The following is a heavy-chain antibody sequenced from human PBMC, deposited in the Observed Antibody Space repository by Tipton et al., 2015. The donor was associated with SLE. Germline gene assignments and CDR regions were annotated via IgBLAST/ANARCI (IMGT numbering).Heavy chain of an antibody. D-gene: IGHD3-22*01. CDR2: ISSTTTFT. Sequence: GSLRLSCAASGFTFSDYYMSWIRQAPGKGLEWVSYISSTTTFTNYADSVKGRFTISRDNARNSLYLQMNSLTVDDTAVYYCGRERGDSYDRSGYLGANFDYWGQGTLVTVSS. V-gene: IGHV3-11*05. J-gene: IGHJ4*02. CDR3: GRERGDSYDRSGYLGANFDY. CDR1: GFTFSDYY.